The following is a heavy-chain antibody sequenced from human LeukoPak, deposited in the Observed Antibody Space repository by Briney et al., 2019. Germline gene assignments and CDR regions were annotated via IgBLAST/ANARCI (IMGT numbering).Heavy chain of an antibody. Sequence: GGSLRLSCVASGFSFSSYWMDWVRQVPGKGLVWVARIVGDGTGATYADSVKGRFTISRDNSKKTLYLQMNSLKPEDTAVYYCARVVDGGSSWYSPMEYWGQGTLVTVSS. D-gene: IGHD6-13*01. CDR2: IVGDGTGA. CDR3: ARVVDGGSSWYSPMEY. V-gene: IGHV3-74*01. J-gene: IGHJ4*02. CDR1: GFSFSSYW.